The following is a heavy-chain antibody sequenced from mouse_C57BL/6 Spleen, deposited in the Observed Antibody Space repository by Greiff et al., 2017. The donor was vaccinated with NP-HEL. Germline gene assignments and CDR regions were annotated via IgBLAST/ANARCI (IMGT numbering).Heavy chain of an antibody. J-gene: IGHJ3*01. Sequence: VQVVESGAELVRPGASVTLSCKASGYTFTDYEMHWVKQTPVHGLEWIGAIDPETGGTAYNQKFKGKAILTADKSSSTAYMELRSLTSEDSAVYYCTRLPRYGSSYGAYWGQGTLVTVSA. CDR3: TRLPRYGSSYGAY. CDR2: IDPETGGT. CDR1: GYTFTDYE. D-gene: IGHD1-1*01. V-gene: IGHV1-15*01.